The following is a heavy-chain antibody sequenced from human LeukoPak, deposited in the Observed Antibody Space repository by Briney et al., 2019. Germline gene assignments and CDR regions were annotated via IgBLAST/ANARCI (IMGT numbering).Heavy chain of an antibody. J-gene: IGHJ3*02. CDR2: ISGSGGST. CDR3: AKDVVVGLGSYIAFDI. Sequence: PGGSLRLSCAASGFTFSSYAMSWVSQAPGKGLEWVSAISGSGGSTYYADSVKGRFTISRDNSKNTLYLQMNSLRAEDTAVYYCAKDVVVGLGSYIAFDIWGQGTMVTVSS. D-gene: IGHD3-10*01. V-gene: IGHV3-23*01. CDR1: GFTFSSYA.